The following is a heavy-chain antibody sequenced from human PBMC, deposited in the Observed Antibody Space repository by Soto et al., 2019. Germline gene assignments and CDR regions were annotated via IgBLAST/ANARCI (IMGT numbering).Heavy chain of an antibody. D-gene: IGHD3-10*01. CDR3: ARGIWTMTRGAYYFDN. Sequence: GASVKVSCKASGYTFTSYAMHWVRQAPGQRLEWMGWINAGNGNTKYSQKFQGRVTITRDTSASTAYMELSSLISEDAAVYYCARGIWTMTRGAYYFDNWGQGTLVTVSS. J-gene: IGHJ4*02. V-gene: IGHV1-3*01. CDR2: INAGNGNT. CDR1: GYTFTSYA.